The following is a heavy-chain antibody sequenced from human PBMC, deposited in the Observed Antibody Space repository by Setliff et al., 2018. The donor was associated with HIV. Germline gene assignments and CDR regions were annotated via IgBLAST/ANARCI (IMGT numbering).Heavy chain of an antibody. J-gene: IGHJ4*02. CDR3: ARAPITIFGVIIIPVYFDY. CDR1: GYSISSGYY. D-gene: IGHD3-3*01. Sequence: SETLSLTCAVSGYSISSGYYWGWVRQPPEKGLESIGSFYHSGSTYYNPSLKSRVTISVDTSKNQFSLKLSSVTAADTAVYYCARAPITIFGVIIIPVYFDYWGQGTLVTVSS. CDR2: FYHSGST. V-gene: IGHV4-38-2*01.